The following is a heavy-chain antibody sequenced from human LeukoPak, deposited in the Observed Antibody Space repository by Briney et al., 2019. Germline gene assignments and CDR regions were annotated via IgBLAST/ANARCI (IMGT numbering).Heavy chain of an antibody. D-gene: IGHD3-22*01. CDR1: GYTFTSYA. CDR3: ARETLPDYYDSSGYFTY. V-gene: IGHV7-4-1*02. CDR2: INTNTGNP. J-gene: IGHJ4*02. Sequence: ASVKVSCKASGYTFTSYAMNWVRQAPGQGLEWMGWINTNTGNPTYAQGFTGRFVFSLDTSVSTAYLQISSLKAEDTAVYYCARETLPDYYDSSGYFTYWGRGTLVTVSS.